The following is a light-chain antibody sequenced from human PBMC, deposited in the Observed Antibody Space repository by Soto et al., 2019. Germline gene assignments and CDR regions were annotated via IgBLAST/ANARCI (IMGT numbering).Light chain of an antibody. J-gene: IGLJ1*01. CDR2: EVS. CDR3: SSYTSSSTSYV. V-gene: IGLV2-14*01. Sequence: QSTLTQPASVSGSPGQSTTISCAGTSSDVGGYNYVSWYQQHPGKAPKLMIYEVSNRPSGVSNRFSGSKSGNTASLTISGLQAEDEADYYCSSYTSSSTSYVFGTGTKVT. CDR1: SSDVGGYNY.